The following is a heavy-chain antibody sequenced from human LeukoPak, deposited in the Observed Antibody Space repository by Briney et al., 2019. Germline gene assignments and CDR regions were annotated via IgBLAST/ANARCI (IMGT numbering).Heavy chain of an antibody. CDR1: GGSISSSSYY. J-gene: IGHJ4*02. V-gene: IGHV4-39*01. Sequence: SETLSLTCTVSGGSISSSSYYWGWIRQPPGKGLEWIGSIYYSGSTYYNPSLKSRVTISVDTSKNQFSLKLSSVTAADTAVYYCARRSRRELPDYWGQGTLGTVSS. D-gene: IGHD3-10*01. CDR3: ARRSRRELPDY. CDR2: IYYSGST.